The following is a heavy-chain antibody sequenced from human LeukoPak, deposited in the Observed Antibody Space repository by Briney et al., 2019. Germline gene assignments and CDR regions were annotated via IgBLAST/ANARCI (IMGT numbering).Heavy chain of an antibody. D-gene: IGHD6-13*01. Sequence: PGGSLRLSCAASGFTFSNSGMHWVRQTPGKGLEWVAVIWYDGSSEDYADSVKGRFTISRDNSKNTLYLQMNSLRVEDTGIYYCTRDPKYTSSWYFDYWGRGTLVTVSS. CDR3: TRDPKYTSSWYFDY. J-gene: IGHJ4*02. CDR2: IWYDGSSE. V-gene: IGHV3-33*01. CDR1: GFTFSNSG.